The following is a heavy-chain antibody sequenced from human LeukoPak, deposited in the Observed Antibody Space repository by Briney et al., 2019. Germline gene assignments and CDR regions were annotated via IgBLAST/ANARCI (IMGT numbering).Heavy chain of an antibody. Sequence: SETLSLTCTVSGGSISSGGYYWSWIRQHPGKGLEWIGYIYYSGSTYYNPSLKSRVTISVDTSKNQFSLKLSSVTAADTAVYYCAGLYCSSTSCVFDPWGQGTLVTVSS. V-gene: IGHV4-31*03. CDR3: AGLYCSSTSCVFDP. CDR1: GGSISSGGYY. D-gene: IGHD2-2*01. J-gene: IGHJ5*02. CDR2: IYYSGST.